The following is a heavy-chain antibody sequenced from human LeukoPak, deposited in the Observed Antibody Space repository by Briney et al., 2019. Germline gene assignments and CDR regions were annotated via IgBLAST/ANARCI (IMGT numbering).Heavy chain of an antibody. CDR1: GYTFTSYD. Sequence: ASLKVSCKASGYTFTSYDINWVRQAPGQGLEWMGCMNPNSGNTGYAQKFQGRVTITRNTSISTAYMELSSLRSEETAVYFCARGKDIAMGYWGQGTLVTVSS. D-gene: IGHD5-24*01. V-gene: IGHV1-8*03. J-gene: IGHJ4*02. CDR3: ARGKDIAMGY. CDR2: MNPNSGNT.